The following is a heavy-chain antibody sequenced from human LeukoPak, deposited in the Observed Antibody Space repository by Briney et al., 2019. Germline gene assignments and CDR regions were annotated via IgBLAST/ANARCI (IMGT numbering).Heavy chain of an antibody. J-gene: IGHJ6*02. CDR3: VRAPPYSSASWGYYGMDV. D-gene: IGHD6-19*01. Sequence: PGGSLRLSCAASGLTLSRYDMHWVRQATGEGLEWVSAIGTRGDTYYAGSVKGRFTMSRENAKNSLYLQLTSLSAGDTAVYYCVRAPPYSSASWGYYGMDVWGQGTTVTGSS. V-gene: IGHV3-13*01. CDR1: GLTLSRYD. CDR2: IGTRGDT.